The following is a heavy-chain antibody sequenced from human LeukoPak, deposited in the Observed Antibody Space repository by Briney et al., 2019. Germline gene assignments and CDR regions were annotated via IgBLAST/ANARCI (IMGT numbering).Heavy chain of an antibody. J-gene: IGHJ4*02. CDR2: IYYSGST. D-gene: IGHD2/OR15-2a*01. CDR3: ARGRTRTIVRGPIYDY. CDR1: GGSISSSSYY. Sequence: SETLSLTCTVSGGSISSSSYYWGWIRQPPGRGLEWIGSIYYSGSTYYNPSLKSRVTISVDTSKNQFSLKLSSVTAADTAVYYCARGRTRTIVRGPIYDYWGQGTLVTVSS. V-gene: IGHV4-39*07.